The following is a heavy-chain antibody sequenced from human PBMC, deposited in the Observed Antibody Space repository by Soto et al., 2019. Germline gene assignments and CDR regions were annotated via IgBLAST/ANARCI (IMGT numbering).Heavy chain of an antibody. CDR2: ISGTGGDT. CDR3: ARGIVGAPDAFDI. Sequence: GGSLRLSCVASGITFSRYAMSWVRQAPGKGLEWVSGISGTGGDTYFPDSVKGRFAVSRDNSKNTLYLHITSLRAEDTAVYYCARGIVGAPDAFDIWGQGTMVTVSS. CDR1: GITFSRYA. J-gene: IGHJ3*02. D-gene: IGHD1-26*01. V-gene: IGHV3-23*01.